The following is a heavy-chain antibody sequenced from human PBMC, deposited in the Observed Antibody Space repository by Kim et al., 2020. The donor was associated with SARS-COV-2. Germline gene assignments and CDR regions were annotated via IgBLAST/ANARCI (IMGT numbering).Heavy chain of an antibody. CDR3: TRRAPEDYNWRGTSYFDP. J-gene: IGHJ5*02. D-gene: IGHD1-1*01. CDR2: IYPGDSDT. CDR1: GYSFSRHW. V-gene: IGHV5-51*01. Sequence: GESLKISCKGSGYSFSRHWIGWVRQMPGKGLEWMGIIYPGDSDTRYSPSFQGQVTISADKSTSTAYLQWSSLKASDSAMYYCTRRAPEDYNWRGTSYFDPWGQGTLVSVSS.